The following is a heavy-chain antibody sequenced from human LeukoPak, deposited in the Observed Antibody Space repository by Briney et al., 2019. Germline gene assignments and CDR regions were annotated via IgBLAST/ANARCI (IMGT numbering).Heavy chain of an antibody. Sequence: PGGSLRLSCAASGFNFSNYAMSWVRQAPGKGLEWVSVIYSGGSTYYADSVKGRFTISRDNSKNTLYLQMNSLRAEDTAVYYCARVTRGSGSYYLVDAFDIWGQGTMVTVSS. CDR3: ARVTRGSGSYYLVDAFDI. J-gene: IGHJ3*02. D-gene: IGHD3-10*01. CDR2: IYSGGST. V-gene: IGHV3-66*01. CDR1: GFNFSNYA.